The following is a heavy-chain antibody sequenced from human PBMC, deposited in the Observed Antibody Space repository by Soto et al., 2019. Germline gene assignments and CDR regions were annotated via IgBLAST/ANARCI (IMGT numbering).Heavy chain of an antibody. CDR3: ARHFPLPTDLQFYYYYYYGVDV. V-gene: IGHV5-10-1*01. Sequence: GASLKISCKASGYNFTTFWISWMRQVPGKGLEWMGRIDPSDSYSNYSPSFQGHITISADKSINTAHLHFSNLKASDTAVYYCARHFPLPTDLQFYYYYYYGVDVWGNGTAVTVSS. D-gene: IGHD3-3*02. CDR1: GYNFTTFW. CDR2: IDPSDSYS. J-gene: IGHJ6*04.